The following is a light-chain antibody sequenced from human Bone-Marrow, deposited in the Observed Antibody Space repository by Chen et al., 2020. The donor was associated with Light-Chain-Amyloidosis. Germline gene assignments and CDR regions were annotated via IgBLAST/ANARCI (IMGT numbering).Light chain of an antibody. Sequence: QSALTQPASVSGSPGQSLTISCPGTSRDIGTFNYVSWYQQHPGKAPQLIIFEVSNRPSGVSDRFSGAKSGNTASLTISGLQPGDEADFYCSSYTSTTTDVIFGVGTKLTVL. J-gene: IGLJ2*01. CDR3: SSYTSTTTDVI. V-gene: IGLV2-14*01. CDR2: EVS. CDR1: SRDIGTFNY.